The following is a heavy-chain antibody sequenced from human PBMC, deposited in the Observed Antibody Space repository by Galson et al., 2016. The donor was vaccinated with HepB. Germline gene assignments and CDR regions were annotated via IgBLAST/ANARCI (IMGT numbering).Heavy chain of an antibody. CDR3: ARDRAYGGLMFDS. CDR1: GYTFTSYG. D-gene: IGHD3-10*01. CDR2: INTYTGNT. Sequence: SVKVSCKASGYTFTSYGINWVQQAPGQGLEWMGRINTYTGNTNYPQKFQGRVTMTTDTSTSTAYMDLRSLRPDDTAVYYCARDRAYGGLMFDSWGQGTLVTVSS. V-gene: IGHV1-18*01. J-gene: IGHJ4*02.